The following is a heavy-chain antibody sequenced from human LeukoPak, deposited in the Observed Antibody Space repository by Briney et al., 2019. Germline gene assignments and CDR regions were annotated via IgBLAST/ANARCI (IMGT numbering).Heavy chain of an antibody. CDR2: INTNTGNP. D-gene: IGHD3-9*01. J-gene: IGHJ3*02. CDR3: ARDGELRYFDWLHDAFDI. CDR1: GYTFTSYA. Sequence: GASVKVSCKASGYTFTSYAMNWVRRAPGQGLEWMGWINTNTGNPTYAQGFTGRFVFSLDTSVSTAYLQISSLKAEDTAVYYCARDGELRYFDWLHDAFDIWGQGTMVTVSS. V-gene: IGHV7-4-1*02.